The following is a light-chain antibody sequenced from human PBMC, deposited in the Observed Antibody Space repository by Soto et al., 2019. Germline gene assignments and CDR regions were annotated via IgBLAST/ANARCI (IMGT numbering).Light chain of an antibody. Sequence: DIKMTPSPSTLSGSVVARVTITCRASQTISSWLAWYQQKPGKAPKLLIYKASTLKSGVPSRFSGSGSGTEFTLTISSLQPDDFATYYCQHYNSYSETFGQGTKVDIK. V-gene: IGKV1-5*03. CDR2: KAS. CDR3: QHYNSYSET. J-gene: IGKJ1*01. CDR1: QTISSW.